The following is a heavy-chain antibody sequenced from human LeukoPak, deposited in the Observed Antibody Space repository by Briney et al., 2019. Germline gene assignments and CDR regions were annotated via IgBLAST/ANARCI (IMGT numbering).Heavy chain of an antibody. V-gene: IGHV5-51*01. D-gene: IGHD2-21*02. CDR3: ARHSDSHWYFDL. CDR1: GYSFTRYW. J-gene: IGHJ2*01. Sequence: GESLQISCQGSGYSFTRYWIGWVRPVTGKGLEWMGIIYPGDSDTRYSPSFQGQVTISADKSISTAYLQWSSLKASDTAMYYCARHSDSHWYFDLWGRGTLGTVSS. CDR2: IYPGDSDT.